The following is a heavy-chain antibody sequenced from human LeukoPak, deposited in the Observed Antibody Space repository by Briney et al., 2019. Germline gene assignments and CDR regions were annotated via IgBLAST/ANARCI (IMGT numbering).Heavy chain of an antibody. CDR3: ARGESYYYGSGSESPGGY. D-gene: IGHD3-10*01. J-gene: IGHJ4*02. Sequence: ASVKVSCKASGYTFTSYDINWVRQATGQGLEWMGWMNPNSGNTGYAQKFQGRVTMTRDTSTSTVYMELSSLRSEDTAVYYCARGESYYYGSGSESPGGYWGQGTLVTVSS. V-gene: IGHV1-8*02. CDR2: MNPNSGNT. CDR1: GYTFTSYD.